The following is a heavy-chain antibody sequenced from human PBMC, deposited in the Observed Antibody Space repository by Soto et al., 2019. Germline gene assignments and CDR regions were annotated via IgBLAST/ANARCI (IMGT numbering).Heavy chain of an antibody. J-gene: IGHJ6*02. CDR3: ARVGGRGRSFHAPVLFYGMYV. CDR1: GSSISSSSYY. V-gene: IGHV4-39*01. CDR2: IYYSGST. D-gene: IGHD2-15*01. Sequence: PSRTCTVSGSSISSSSYYWGWIRQPPGKGLEWIGSIYYSGSTYYQPSLMSRETISVDTSKNQFSLHLSSVTAADQAVYYCARVGGRGRSFHAPVLFYGMYVWGQGTTCTVSS.